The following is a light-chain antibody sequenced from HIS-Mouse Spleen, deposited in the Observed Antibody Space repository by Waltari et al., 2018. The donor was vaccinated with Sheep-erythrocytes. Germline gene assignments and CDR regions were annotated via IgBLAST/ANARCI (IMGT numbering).Light chain of an antibody. CDR3: QAWDSSIVV. Sequence: SYELTRPPSVSVSPGQTASITCSGDKLGDKYACWYQQEPGQSPVLVIYQDSKRPSGIPERFSGSNSGNTATLTISGTQAMDEADYYCQAWDSSIVVFGGGTKLTVL. CDR1: KLGDKY. CDR2: QDS. J-gene: IGLJ2*01. V-gene: IGLV3-1*01.